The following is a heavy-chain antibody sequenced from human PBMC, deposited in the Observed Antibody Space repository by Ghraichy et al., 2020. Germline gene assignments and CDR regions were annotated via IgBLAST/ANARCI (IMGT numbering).Heavy chain of an antibody. CDR3: ARVRHITTKWFDP. CDR2: IYYSGST. D-gene: IGHD3-3*01. J-gene: IGHJ5*02. Sequence: SQTLSLTCTVSGGSISSGGYYWSWIRQHPGKGLEWIGYIYYSGSTYYNPSLKSRVTISVDTSKNQFSLKLSSVTAADTAVYYCARVRHITTKWFDPWGQGTLVTVSS. V-gene: IGHV4-31*03. CDR1: GGSISSGGYY.